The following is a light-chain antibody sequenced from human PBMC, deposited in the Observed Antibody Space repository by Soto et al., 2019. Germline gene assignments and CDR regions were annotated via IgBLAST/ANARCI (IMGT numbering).Light chain of an antibody. J-gene: IGKJ1*01. V-gene: IGKV2-30*01. CDR3: MQGTHWPWT. CDR1: QSLVYSNGNAY. CDR2: QVS. Sequence: DAVLTQSPLSLPVTLGQPAAISCTSSQSLVYSNGNAYLIWFQQRPGQSPRRLIYQVSTRDAGVPDRFSGSGSGTYFTLTISRVEAEDVGLYYCMQGTHWPWTFGQGTKVEIK.